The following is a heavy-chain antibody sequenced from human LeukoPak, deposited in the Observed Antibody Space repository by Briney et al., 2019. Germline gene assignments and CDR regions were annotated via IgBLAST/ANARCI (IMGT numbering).Heavy chain of an antibody. Sequence: ASVKVSCKASGGTFTTHGINWVRQAPGQGLEWMGGIIPIFGTTNYAQKFQGRVTITTDEPTSTGYMELRSLRSDDTAVYFCARGDRGYDYGFDYWGQGTLVTVPS. CDR1: GGTFTTHG. V-gene: IGHV1-69*05. CDR3: ARGDRGYDYGFDY. CDR2: IIPIFGTT. J-gene: IGHJ4*02. D-gene: IGHD5-12*01.